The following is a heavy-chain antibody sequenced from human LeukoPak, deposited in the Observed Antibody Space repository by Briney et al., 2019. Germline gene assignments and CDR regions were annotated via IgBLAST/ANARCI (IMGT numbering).Heavy chain of an antibody. Sequence: PSETLSLTCAVYGGSFSGYYWSWIRQPPGKGLEWIGEINHSGSTNYNPSLKSRVTISVDTSKNQFSLKLSSVTAADTAVYYCARDAEGSGSYYNWFDPWGQGTLVTVSS. J-gene: IGHJ5*02. CDR1: GGSFSGYY. CDR2: INHSGST. V-gene: IGHV4-34*01. D-gene: IGHD3-10*01. CDR3: ARDAEGSGSYYNWFDP.